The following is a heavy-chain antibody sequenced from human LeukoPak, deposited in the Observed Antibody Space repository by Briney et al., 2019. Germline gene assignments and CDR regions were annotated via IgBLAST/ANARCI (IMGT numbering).Heavy chain of an antibody. Sequence: SETLSLTCTVSGGSISSSSYYWSWIRQHPGKGLEWIGYIYYSGSTYYNPSLKSRVTISVDTSKNQFSLKLSSVTAADTAVYYCARGGIAARASFDYWGQGTLVTVSS. D-gene: IGHD6-6*01. CDR1: GGSISSSSYY. CDR2: IYYSGST. J-gene: IGHJ4*02. CDR3: ARGGIAARASFDY. V-gene: IGHV4-31*03.